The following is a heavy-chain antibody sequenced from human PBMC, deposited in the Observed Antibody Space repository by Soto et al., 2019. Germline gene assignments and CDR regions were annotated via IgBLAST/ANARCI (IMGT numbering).Heavy chain of an antibody. J-gene: IGHJ6*03. D-gene: IGHD2-8*01. Sequence: GGSLRLSCVVSGLTVSSKYMRWVRQPPGKGLEWVSVLYSGGTTFYADSVKGRFTISRDNSKNTLYLQMNSLTVEDAAVYFCAGWTGEWAFGKYYMDVWGKGTMVTVSS. CDR2: LYSGGTT. V-gene: IGHV3-66*01. CDR3: AGWTGEWAFGKYYMDV. CDR1: GLTVSSKY.